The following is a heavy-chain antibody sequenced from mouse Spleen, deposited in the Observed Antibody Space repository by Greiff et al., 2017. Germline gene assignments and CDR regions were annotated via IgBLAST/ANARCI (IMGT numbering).Heavy chain of an antibody. CDR2: IDPANGNT. CDR3: ARRGTVVATDAMDY. V-gene: IGHV14-3*02. CDR1: GFNIKDTY. Sequence: VQLQQSGAELVKPGASVKLSCTASGFNIKDTYMHWVKQRPEQGLEWIGRIDPANGNTKYDPKFQGKATITADTSSNTAYLQLSSLTSEDTAVYYCARRGTVVATDAMDYWGQGTSVTVSS. J-gene: IGHJ4*01. D-gene: IGHD1-1*01.